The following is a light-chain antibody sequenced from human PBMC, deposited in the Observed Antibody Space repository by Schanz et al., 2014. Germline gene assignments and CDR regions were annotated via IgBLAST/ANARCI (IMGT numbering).Light chain of an antibody. CDR1: SSDVGGTNY. CDR2: DVS. Sequence: QSVLTQPASVSGSPGQSITLSCTGTSSDVGGTNYVSWYQQHPGKVPKLMIYDVSKRPSGVPDRFSGSKSGTSASLAITGLQAEDEADYYCQSYDRSLSAWVFGGGTKLTVL. CDR3: QSYDRSLSAWV. J-gene: IGLJ3*02. V-gene: IGLV2-14*01.